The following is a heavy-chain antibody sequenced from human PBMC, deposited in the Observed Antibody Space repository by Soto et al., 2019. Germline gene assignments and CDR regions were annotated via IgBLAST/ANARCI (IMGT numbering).Heavy chain of an antibody. CDR1: GGSFSGYY. CDR2: INHSGST. CDR3: ASNWNYVSQIDY. V-gene: IGHV4-34*01. D-gene: IGHD1-7*01. Sequence: NPSETLSLTCAVYGGSFSGYYWSWIRQPPGKGLEWIGEINHSGSTNYNPSLKSRVTISVDTSKNQFSLKLSSVTAADTAVYYCASNWNYVSQIDYWGQGTLVTVSS. J-gene: IGHJ4*02.